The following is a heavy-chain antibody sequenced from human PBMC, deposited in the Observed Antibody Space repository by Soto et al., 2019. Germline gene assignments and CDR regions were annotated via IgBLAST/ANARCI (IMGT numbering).Heavy chain of an antibody. J-gene: IGHJ4*02. CDR3: ARTPRAQMIVLEAATRFDY. CDR1: GYTFTTYG. V-gene: IGHV1-18*04. D-gene: IGHD2-15*01. Sequence: QVQLVQSGAEVKRPGASVKVSCKASGYTFTTYGFNWVQQAPGQGLEWMGWISPYNGDTNYAQNFQGRVTLTTDTSTSTAYMELRSLTSDDTAIYYCARTPRAQMIVLEAATRFDYWGQGTLVTVSS. CDR2: ISPYNGDT.